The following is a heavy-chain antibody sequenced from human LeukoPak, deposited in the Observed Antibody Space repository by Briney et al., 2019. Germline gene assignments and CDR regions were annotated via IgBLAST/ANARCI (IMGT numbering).Heavy chain of an antibody. CDR1: GYSFTSYW. CDR2: IDPSDSYT. D-gene: IGHD3-10*01. CDR3: NVLLWFGESTKFDY. Sequence: GESLKISCKGSGYSFTSYWISWVRQMPGKGLEWIGRIDPSDSYTNYSPSFQGHVTISADKSISTAYLQWSSLKASDTAMYYCNVLLWFGESTKFDYWGQGTLVTVSS. J-gene: IGHJ4*02. V-gene: IGHV5-10-1*01.